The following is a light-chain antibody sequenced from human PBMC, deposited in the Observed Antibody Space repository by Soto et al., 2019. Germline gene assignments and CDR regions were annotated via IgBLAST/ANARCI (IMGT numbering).Light chain of an antibody. CDR2: AAS. V-gene: IGKV1-39*01. J-gene: IGKJ4*01. CDR3: QQWYRTPLT. Sequence: DIQMTQSPSSLSASVGVRVTILCRASQSIRSYLNWYQQKPGKAPKLLIYAASSLQSGVPSRLSGSGSGTDFTLTISSLQPEDFGTYYCQQWYRTPLTFGGGTKVDIK. CDR1: QSIRSY.